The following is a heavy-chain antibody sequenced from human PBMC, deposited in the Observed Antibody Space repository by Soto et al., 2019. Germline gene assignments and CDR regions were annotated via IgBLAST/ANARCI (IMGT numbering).Heavy chain of an antibody. D-gene: IGHD2-15*01. CDR3: ATDRAPLLHIVVVVAAPGWFDP. J-gene: IGHJ5*02. CDR2: ISYDGSNK. V-gene: IGHV3-30-3*01. CDR1: GFTFSSYA. Sequence: PGGALRLSCAASGFTFSSYAMHWVRQAPGKGLEWVAVISYDGSNKYYADSVKGRFTISRDNSKNTLYLQMNSLRAEDTAVYYCATDRAPLLHIVVVVAAPGWFDPWGQGTLVTVSS.